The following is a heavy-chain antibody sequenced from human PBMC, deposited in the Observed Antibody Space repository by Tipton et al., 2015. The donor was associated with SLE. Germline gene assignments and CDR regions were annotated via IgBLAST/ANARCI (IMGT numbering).Heavy chain of an antibody. CDR2: IQYDGSNE. Sequence: SLRLSCAASGFTFRSYGMFWVRQAPGKGQEWVSFIQYDGSNEKYADSVKGRITISRDNSKNMLYLQMNTLRTEDTAVYYCARNGGGIDVWGQGTTVTVSS. V-gene: IGHV3-30*02. J-gene: IGHJ6*02. D-gene: IGHD3-16*01. CDR1: GFTFRSYG. CDR3: ARNGGGIDV.